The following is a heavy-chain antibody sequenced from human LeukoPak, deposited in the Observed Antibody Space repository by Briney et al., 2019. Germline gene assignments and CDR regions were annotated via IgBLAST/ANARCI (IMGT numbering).Heavy chain of an antibody. V-gene: IGHV4-4*02. J-gene: IGHJ6*03. CDR2: INHSGST. CDR3: ARVGMVRGVIIYYYYMDV. CDR1: GGSISSSNW. Sequence: SETLSLTCAVSGGSISSSNWWSWIRQPPGKGLEWIGEINHSGSTNYNPSLKSRVTISVDTPKNQFSLKLSSVTAADTAVYYCARVGMVRGVIIYYYYMDVWGKGTTVTISS. D-gene: IGHD3-10*01.